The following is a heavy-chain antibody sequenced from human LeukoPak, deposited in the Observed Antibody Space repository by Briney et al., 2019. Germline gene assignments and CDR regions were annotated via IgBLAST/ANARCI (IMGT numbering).Heavy chain of an antibody. CDR1: GGSFSDYW. Sequence: PSETLSLTCAVYGGSFSDYWWSWIRQPPGKGLEWIGEINHSGSTNYNPSLRSRLTISVNTSKNQFSLKLSSVTAADTAVYYCARITYCGGDWCRNFDLWGRGTLVTVSS. CDR2: INHSGST. J-gene: IGHJ2*01. CDR3: ARITYCGGDWCRNFDL. D-gene: IGHD2-21*02. V-gene: IGHV4-34*01.